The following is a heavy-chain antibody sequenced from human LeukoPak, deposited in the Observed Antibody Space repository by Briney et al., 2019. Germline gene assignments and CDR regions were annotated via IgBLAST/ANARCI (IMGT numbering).Heavy chain of an antibody. D-gene: IGHD3-22*01. CDR3: ARHRSYYYDSSGYRTSPLYYFDH. V-gene: IGHV4-39*01. J-gene: IGHJ4*02. CDR1: GGSISSSSYY. CDR2: IYYSGRT. Sequence: SETLSLTCTVSGGSISSSSYYWGWIRQPPGKGLEWIGSIYYSGRTYYNPSLKSRVTISVDTSKNQFSLKLSSVTAADTAVYYCARHRSYYYDSSGYRTSPLYYFDHWGQGTLVTVSS.